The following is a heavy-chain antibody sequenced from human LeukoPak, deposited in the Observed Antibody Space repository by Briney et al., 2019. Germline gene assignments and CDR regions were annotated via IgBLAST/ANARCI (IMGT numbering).Heavy chain of an antibody. Sequence: SETLSLTCAVYGGSFSGYYWSWIRQPPGKGLEWIGEINHSGSTNYNPSLKSRVTISVDTSKNQFSLKLSSVTAADTAVYYCARDYYDSSGYYVGWFDPWGQGTLVTVSS. V-gene: IGHV4-34*01. CDR2: INHSGST. CDR3: ARDYYDSSGYYVGWFDP. J-gene: IGHJ5*02. CDR1: GGSFSGYY. D-gene: IGHD3-22*01.